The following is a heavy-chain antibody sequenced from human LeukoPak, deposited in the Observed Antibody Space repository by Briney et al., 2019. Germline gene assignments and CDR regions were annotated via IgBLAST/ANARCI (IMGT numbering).Heavy chain of an antibody. CDR2: IYPGDSDT. CDR1: GYSFTNYW. Sequence: GESLKISCKGSGYSFTNYWIGWARQMPGKGLEWMGIIYPGDSDTRYSPSFQGQVTISADNSISTAYLQWSSLKASDTAIYYCAKGGSSWYDGFDIWGQGTVVTVSS. V-gene: IGHV5-51*01. J-gene: IGHJ3*02. CDR3: AKGGSSWYDGFDI. D-gene: IGHD6-13*01.